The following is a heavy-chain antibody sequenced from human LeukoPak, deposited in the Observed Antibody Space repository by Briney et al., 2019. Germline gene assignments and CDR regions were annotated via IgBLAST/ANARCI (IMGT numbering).Heavy chain of an antibody. D-gene: IGHD6-13*01. Sequence: GGSLRLSCAASGFTFDDYGMSWVRQAPGKGLEWVSGINWNGGSTGYADSVKGRFTISRDNSKNTLYLQMNSLRAEDTAVYYCAKGSSSSGEFDYWGQGTLVTVSS. CDR2: INWNGGST. V-gene: IGHV3-20*04. CDR3: AKGSSSSGEFDY. CDR1: GFTFDDYG. J-gene: IGHJ4*02.